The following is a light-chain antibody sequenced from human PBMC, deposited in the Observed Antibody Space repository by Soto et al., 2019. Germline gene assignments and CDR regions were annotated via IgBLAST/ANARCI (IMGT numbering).Light chain of an antibody. Sequence: QLVLTQPPSVSGAPGQRVTISCSGSSSNIGAGYDLHWYQQLPGTAPKLLIYGNTNRPSGVPDRFSGSKSGTSASLAITGLQAEDEADYYCQSYDSSLGGSVFGTGTKVTVL. CDR3: QSYDSSLGGSV. CDR2: GNT. J-gene: IGLJ1*01. V-gene: IGLV1-40*01. CDR1: SSNIGAGYD.